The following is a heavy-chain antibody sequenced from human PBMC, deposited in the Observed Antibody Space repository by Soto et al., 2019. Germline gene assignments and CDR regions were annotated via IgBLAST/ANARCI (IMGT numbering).Heavy chain of an antibody. CDR3: ARAPDDYGDYVEAFDI. CDR1: GFTVSSNY. CDR2: IYSGGST. D-gene: IGHD4-17*01. Sequence: PGGSLRLSCAASGFTVSSNYMSWVRQAPGKGLEWVSVIYSGGSTYYADSVKGRFTISRDNSKNTLYLQMNSLRAEDTAVYYCARAPDDYGDYVEAFDIWGQGTMVTVSS. V-gene: IGHV3-66*01. J-gene: IGHJ3*02.